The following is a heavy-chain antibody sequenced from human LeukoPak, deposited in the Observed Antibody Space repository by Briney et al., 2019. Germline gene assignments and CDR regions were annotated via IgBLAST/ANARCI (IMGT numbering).Heavy chain of an antibody. CDR1: GGTFSSYA. D-gene: IGHD6-19*01. Sequence: SVKVSCKASGGTFSSYAISWVRQAPGQGLEWMGRIIPILGIANYAQKFQGRVTITADKSTSTAYMELSSLRSEDTAVYYCATDSVAGYYFDYWGQGTLVTVSS. CDR3: ATDSVAGYYFDY. CDR2: IIPILGIA. J-gene: IGHJ4*02. V-gene: IGHV1-69*04.